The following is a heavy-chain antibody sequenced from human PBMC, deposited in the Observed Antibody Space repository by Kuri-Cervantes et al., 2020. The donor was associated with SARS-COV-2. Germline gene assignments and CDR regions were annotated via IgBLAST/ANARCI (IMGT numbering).Heavy chain of an antibody. CDR3: ARHRWFDP. V-gene: IGHV4-34*01. D-gene: IGHD1-14*01. CDR1: GGSFSGYY. CDR2: INHSGST. J-gene: IGHJ5*02. Sequence: GSLRLSCAVYGGSFSGYYWSWIRQPPGKGLEWIGEINHSGSTNYNPSLKSRVTISVDTSKNQFSLKLSSVTAADTAVHYRARHRWFDPWGQGTLVTVSS.